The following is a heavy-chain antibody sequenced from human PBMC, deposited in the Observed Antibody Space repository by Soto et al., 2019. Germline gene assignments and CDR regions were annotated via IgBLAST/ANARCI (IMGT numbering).Heavy chain of an antibody. Sequence: QITLKESGPTLVKPTQTLTLTCTFSGFSLTTSGVGVGWIRQSPGKAPEWLALIYWDDDKRFSPSLKSRLTITKDTSKHQVVLTMTNMDPVDTATYYCAHTPNPSVTTSAEFFQHWGQGTLVTVSS. D-gene: IGHD4-17*01. V-gene: IGHV2-5*02. CDR1: GFSLTTSGVG. CDR3: AHTPNPSVTTSAEFFQH. J-gene: IGHJ1*01. CDR2: IYWDDDK.